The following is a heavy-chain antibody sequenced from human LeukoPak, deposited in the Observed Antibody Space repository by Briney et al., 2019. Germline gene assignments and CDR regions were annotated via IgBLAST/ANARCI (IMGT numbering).Heavy chain of an antibody. J-gene: IGHJ4*02. Sequence: PSETLSLTCSVSGDSISSYYWSWIRQPPGKGLEWIGYIYYSGSTNYNPSLKSRVTISVDTSKNQFSLKLSSVTAADTAVYYCARINHGSSPDYWGQGTLVTVSS. CDR1: GDSISSYY. D-gene: IGHD6-13*01. CDR2: IYYSGST. CDR3: ARINHGSSPDY. V-gene: IGHV4-59*01.